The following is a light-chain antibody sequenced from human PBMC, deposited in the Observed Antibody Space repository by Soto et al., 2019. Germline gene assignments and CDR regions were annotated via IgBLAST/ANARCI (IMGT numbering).Light chain of an antibody. J-gene: IGKJ1*01. V-gene: IGKV3-20*01. Sequence: EIVLTQSPGTLSFSPGERATLSCRASQSVSSSFLAWYQQKPGQAPRLLIYGASSRATGIPDRFSGSVSGTDFTLTLSRLEPEDLAVYYWQQDNSSPCTFGQGTNVEIK. CDR2: GAS. CDR3: QQDNSSPCT. CDR1: QSVSSSF.